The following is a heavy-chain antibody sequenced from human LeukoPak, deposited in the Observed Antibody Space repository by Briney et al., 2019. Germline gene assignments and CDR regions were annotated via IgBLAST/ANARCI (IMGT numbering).Heavy chain of an antibody. Sequence: TGGSLRLSCAASGNYWMRWVRQAPGKGLVWVSHINSDGSWTGYADSVKGRFTISKDNAKNTVYLQMNNLRAEDTAVYYCVSFYETYWGRGTLVTVSS. CDR2: INSDGSWT. D-gene: IGHD2-2*01. J-gene: IGHJ4*02. CDR3: VSFYETY. CDR1: GNYW. V-gene: IGHV3-74*01.